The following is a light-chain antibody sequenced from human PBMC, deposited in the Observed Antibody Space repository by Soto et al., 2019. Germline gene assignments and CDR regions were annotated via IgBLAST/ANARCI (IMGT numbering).Light chain of an antibody. Sequence: DIEMTQSPSSVSASVGDRVTITCRASQSIANYLNWYQEKPGKAPKFLMYDAATLQSGVPSRFSGSGSGTEFTLTISSLQPEDFATYYCQQSYNMPPTFGPGTRVDIK. V-gene: IGKV1-39*01. CDR1: QSIANY. J-gene: IGKJ3*01. CDR2: DAA. CDR3: QQSYNMPPT.